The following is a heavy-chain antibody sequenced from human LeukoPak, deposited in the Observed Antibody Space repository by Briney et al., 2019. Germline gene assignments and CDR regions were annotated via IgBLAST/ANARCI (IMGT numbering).Heavy chain of an antibody. J-gene: IGHJ4*02. V-gene: IGHV4-31*03. CDR2: IYYSGST. D-gene: IGHD7-27*01. CDR3: ARDWGGQVDY. CDR1: GGSISSGGYY. Sequence: PSETLSLTCTVSGGSISSGGYYWSWLRQHPGKGLEWIGYIYYSGSTYYNPSLKSRVTISVDTSKNQFSLKLSSVTAADTAVYYCARDWGGQVDYWGQGTLVTVSS.